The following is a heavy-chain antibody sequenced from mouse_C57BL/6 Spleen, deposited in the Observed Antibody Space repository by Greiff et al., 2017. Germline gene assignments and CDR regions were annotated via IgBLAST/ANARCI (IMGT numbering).Heavy chain of an antibody. V-gene: IGHV1-52*01. J-gene: IGHJ2*01. Sequence: QVHVKQPGAELVRPGSSVKLSCKASGYTFTSYWMHWVKQRPIQGLEWIGNIDPSDSETHYNQKFKDKATLTVDKSSSTAYMQLSSLTSEDSAVYYCARQHYYGSSSDYWGQGTTLTVSS. CDR3: ARQHYYGSSSDY. D-gene: IGHD1-1*01. CDR2: IDPSDSET. CDR1: GYTFTSYW.